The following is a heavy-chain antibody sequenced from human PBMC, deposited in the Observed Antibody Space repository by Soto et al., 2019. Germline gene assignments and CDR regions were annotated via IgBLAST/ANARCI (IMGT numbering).Heavy chain of an antibody. CDR2: ISAYNGNT. CDR1: GYTFTSYG. CDR3: ARDDLAYCGGDCYSFDY. J-gene: IGHJ4*02. D-gene: IGHD2-21*02. V-gene: IGHV1-18*01. Sequence: ASLKVSCKASGYTFTSYGISWVRQAPGQGLEWMGWISAYNGNTNYAQKLQGRVTMTTDTSTSTAYMELRSLRSDDTAVYYCARDDLAYCGGDCYSFDYWGQGTLVTVSS.